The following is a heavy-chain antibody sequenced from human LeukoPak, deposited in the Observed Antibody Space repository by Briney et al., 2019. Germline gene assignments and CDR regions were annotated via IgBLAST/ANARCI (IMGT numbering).Heavy chain of an antibody. J-gene: IGHJ5*02. Sequence: SETLSLTCTVSGYSISSGYYWGWIRQPPGKGLEWIGSIYHSGSTYYNPSLKSRVTISVDTSKNQFSLKLSSVTAADTAVYYCARGSLQQLVPGYNWFDPWGQGTLVTVSS. V-gene: IGHV4-38-2*02. CDR2: IYHSGST. CDR3: ARGSLQQLVPGYNWFDP. CDR1: GYSISSGYY. D-gene: IGHD6-6*01.